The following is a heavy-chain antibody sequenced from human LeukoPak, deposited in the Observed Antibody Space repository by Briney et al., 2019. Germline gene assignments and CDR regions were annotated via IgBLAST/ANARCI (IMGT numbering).Heavy chain of an antibody. CDR2: IRSKAYGGTT. CDR3: TRESYYDYVWGSYQDY. Sequence: GGSLRLSCTASGFTFGDYAMSWFRQAPGKGLEWVGFIRSKAYGGTTEYAASVKGRFTISRDDSKSIAYLQMNSPKTEDTAVYYCTRESYYDYVWGSYQDYWGQGTLVTVSS. CDR1: GFTFGDYA. D-gene: IGHD3-16*02. J-gene: IGHJ4*02. V-gene: IGHV3-49*03.